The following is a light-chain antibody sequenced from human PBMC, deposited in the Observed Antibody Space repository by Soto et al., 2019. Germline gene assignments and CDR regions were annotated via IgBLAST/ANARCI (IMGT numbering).Light chain of an antibody. CDR3: QHFNTWPPEYT. J-gene: IGKJ2*01. Sequence: ETVLTQSPATLSVSLGERATLSCRASQSVGSNLAWYQHKPGQAPRLLIYGASTRATNIPARFSGSGSGAEFTLTISSLQSEDCAVYYCQHFNTWPPEYTFGQGTKLEIK. V-gene: IGKV3-15*01. CDR1: QSVGSN. CDR2: GAS.